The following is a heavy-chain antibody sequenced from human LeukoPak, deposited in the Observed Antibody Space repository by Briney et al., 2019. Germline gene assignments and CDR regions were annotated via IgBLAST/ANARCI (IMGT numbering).Heavy chain of an antibody. J-gene: IGHJ3*02. CDR2: IYTSGST. D-gene: IGHD3-10*01. CDR1: GGPISSGSYY. V-gene: IGHV4-61*02. Sequence: SETLSLTCTVSGGPISSGSYYWSWIRQPAGKGLEWIGRIYTSGSTNYNPSLKSRVTISVDTSKNQFSLKLSSVTAADTAVYYCARGSITMVRGVRGAFDIWGQGTMVTVSS. CDR3: ARGSITMVRGVRGAFDI.